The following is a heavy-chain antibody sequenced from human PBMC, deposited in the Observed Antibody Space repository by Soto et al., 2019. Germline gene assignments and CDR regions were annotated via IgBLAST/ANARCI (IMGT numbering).Heavy chain of an antibody. J-gene: IGHJ6*03. Sequence: QVQLQESGPGLVRPSETLSLTCTVSGGSFSSYYWTWIRQSPGKGLEWIGYIYYSGSTDYNPSLRGRLAISIATSKNQFSLMLNSMTAADTAVYYCAGRDCSGTNCYYLDYYYMDVWGKGTTVTVSS. CDR3: AGRDCSGTNCYYLDYYYMDV. V-gene: IGHV4-59*08. D-gene: IGHD2-2*01. CDR2: IYYSGST. CDR1: GGSFSSYY.